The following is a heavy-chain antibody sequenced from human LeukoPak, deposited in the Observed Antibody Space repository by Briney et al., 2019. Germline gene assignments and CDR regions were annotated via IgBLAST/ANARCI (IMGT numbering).Heavy chain of an antibody. CDR3: ARDGPAQMVDF. Sequence: ASMKVSFKASGYTFSGTGWYLYRLRQAPGQGLECMGWIYPNNGATAYAQKFQGGVAMTRDTSITTAYMELSRLRPDDTAVYYCARDGPAQMVDFWGQGTLVTVSS. CDR2: IYPNNGAT. V-gene: IGHV1-2*02. CDR1: GYTFSGTGWY. D-gene: IGHD5-24*01. J-gene: IGHJ4*02.